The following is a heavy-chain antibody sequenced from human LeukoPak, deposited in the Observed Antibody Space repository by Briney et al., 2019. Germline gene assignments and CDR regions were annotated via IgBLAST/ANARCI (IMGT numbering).Heavy chain of an antibody. CDR2: ISSDGRRT. Sequence: GGSLRLSCSVSGLTFSRYGMHWVRQAPGKGMEYVSTISSDGRRTYYADSVKGRFTISRDNSKNTLYLQMSSLRGEDTAVYYCAKDRGREQQFFDYWGQGTLVTVSS. D-gene: IGHD6-13*01. V-gene: IGHV3-64D*06. CDR3: AKDRGREQQFFDY. J-gene: IGHJ4*02. CDR1: GLTFSRYG.